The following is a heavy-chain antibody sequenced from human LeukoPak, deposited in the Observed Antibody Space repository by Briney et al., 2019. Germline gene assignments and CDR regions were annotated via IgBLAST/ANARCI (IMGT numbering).Heavy chain of an antibody. CDR3: ARDGYSYDGWFDP. V-gene: IGHV1-69*05. D-gene: IGHD5-18*01. CDR1: GGTFSSYA. CDR2: IIPIFGTA. Sequence: SVKVSXKASGGTFSSYAISWVRQAPGQGLEWMGRIIPIFGTANYAQKFQGRVTITTDESTSTAYMELSSLRSEDTAVYYCARDGYSYDGWFDPWGQGTLVTVSS. J-gene: IGHJ5*02.